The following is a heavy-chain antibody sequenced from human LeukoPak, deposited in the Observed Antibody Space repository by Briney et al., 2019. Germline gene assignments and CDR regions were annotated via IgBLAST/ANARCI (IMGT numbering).Heavy chain of an antibody. D-gene: IGHD1-14*01. J-gene: IGHJ4*02. CDR2: INHSGST. CDR3: ARGADEPDFDY. V-gene: IGHV4-34*01. Sequence: PSETLSLTCAVYGGSFSGYYWSWIRQPPGKGLEWIGEINHSGSTNYNPSLKSRVTISVDTSKNQFSLKLSSVTAADTAVYYCARGADEPDFDYWGQGTLVTVSS. CDR1: GGSFSGYY.